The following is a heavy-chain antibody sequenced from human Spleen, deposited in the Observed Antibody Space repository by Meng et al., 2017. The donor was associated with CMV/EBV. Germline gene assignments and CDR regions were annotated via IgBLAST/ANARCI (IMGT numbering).Heavy chain of an antibody. J-gene: IGHJ4*02. CDR2: IYHSGST. Sequence: SETLSLTCTVSGGSISSGGYYWSWIRQHPGKGLEWIGYIYHSGSTYYNPSLKSRVTISIDTSKNQFSLKLSSVTAADTAVYYCARLRDSLHSGFDNWGQGTLVTVS. V-gene: IGHV4-31*03. CDR1: GGSISSGGYY. D-gene: IGHD3-22*01. CDR3: ARLRDSLHSGFDN.